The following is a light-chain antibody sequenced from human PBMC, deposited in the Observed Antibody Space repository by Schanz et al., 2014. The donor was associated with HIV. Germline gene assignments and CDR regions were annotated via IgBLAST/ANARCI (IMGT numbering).Light chain of an antibody. CDR2: GAS. CDR1: QRVDSK. Sequence: EVVMTQSPATLSVSPGERATLSCRPSQRVDSKVAWHQQKTGQAPRLLIYGASTRATGIPARFSGSESGTEFTLTISSLQSEDFAVYYCQQYHNWPVTFGQGTRLEIK. J-gene: IGKJ5*01. CDR3: QQYHNWPVT. V-gene: IGKV3D-15*01.